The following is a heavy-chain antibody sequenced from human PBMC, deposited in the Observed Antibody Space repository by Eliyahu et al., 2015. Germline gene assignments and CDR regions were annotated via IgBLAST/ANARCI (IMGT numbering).Heavy chain of an antibody. D-gene: IGHD4-23*01. CDR1: GGSISSXPYY. V-gene: IGHV4-39*01. J-gene: IGHJ4*02. Sequence: QLQLRESGPGLVQPSETLSLTCXVSGGSISSXPYYWXWXRQPPGKGLQWIAMGYYXGSTYYSPSLKSRVTISVDTXMNQLSLTLNSVTAADTAVYYCVRLGPYGGAYYFDYWGQGTLVTVS. CDR2: GYYXGST. CDR3: VRLGPYGGAYYFDY.